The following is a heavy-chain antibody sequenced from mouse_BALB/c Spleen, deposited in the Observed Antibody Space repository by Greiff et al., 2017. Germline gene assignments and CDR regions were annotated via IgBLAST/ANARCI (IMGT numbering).Heavy chain of an antibody. D-gene: IGHD1-1*01. CDR1: GYTFTSYV. CDR3: ARSTLTRSMDY. Sequence: EVQLQESGPELVKPGASVKMSCKASGYTFTSYVMHWVKQKPGQGLEWIGYINPYNDGTKYNEKFKGKATLTSDKSSSTAYMELSSLTSEDSAVYYCARSTLTRSMDYWGQGTSVTVSS. CDR2: INPYNDGT. J-gene: IGHJ4*01. V-gene: IGHV1-14*01.